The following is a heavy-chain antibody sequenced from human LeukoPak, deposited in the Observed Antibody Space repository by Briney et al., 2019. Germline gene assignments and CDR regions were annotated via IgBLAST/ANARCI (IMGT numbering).Heavy chain of an antibody. CDR2: ISYDGSNK. D-gene: IGHD2-21*01. Sequence: GGSLRLSCAASGFTFSSYGMHWVRQAPGKGLEWVAVISYDGSNKYYADSVKGRFTISRDNSKNTLYLQMNSLRAEDTAVYYCAKSGDVGYFDYWGQGTLVTVSS. J-gene: IGHJ4*02. CDR3: AKSGDVGYFDY. V-gene: IGHV3-30*18. CDR1: GFTFSSYG.